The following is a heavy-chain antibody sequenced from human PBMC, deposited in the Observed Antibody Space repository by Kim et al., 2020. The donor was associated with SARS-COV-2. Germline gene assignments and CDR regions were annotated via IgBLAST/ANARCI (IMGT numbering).Heavy chain of an antibody. J-gene: IGHJ4*02. V-gene: IGHV1-46*01. D-gene: IGHD6-19*01. CDR2: T. Sequence: TRYAQKFQGRVTMTRDTSTSTVYMELSSLRSEDTAVYYCARGAAVASFDYWGQGTLVTVSS. CDR3: ARGAAVASFDY.